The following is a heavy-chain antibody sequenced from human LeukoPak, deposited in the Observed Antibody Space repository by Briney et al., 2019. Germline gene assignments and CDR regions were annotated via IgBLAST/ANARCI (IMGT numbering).Heavy chain of an antibody. J-gene: IGHJ6*03. V-gene: IGHV1-46*01. CDR2: INPSGGST. CDR3: ARDSDWNDVTYYYYMDV. D-gene: IGHD1-1*01. CDR1: GYTFTSYY. Sequence: ASVKVSCKASGYTFTSYYMHWVRQAPGEGLEWMGIINPSGGSTSYAQKFQGRVTMTRDMSTSTVYMELSRLRSDDTAVYYCARDSDWNDVTYYYYMDVWGKGTTVTVSS.